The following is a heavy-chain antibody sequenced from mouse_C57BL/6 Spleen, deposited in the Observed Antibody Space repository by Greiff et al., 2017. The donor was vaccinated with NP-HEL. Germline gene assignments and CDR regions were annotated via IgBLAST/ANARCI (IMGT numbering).Heavy chain of an antibody. V-gene: IGHV1-15*01. CDR2: IDPETGGT. J-gene: IGHJ3*01. CDR1: GYTFTDYE. Sequence: VQLQQSGAELVRPGASVTLSCKASGYTFTDYEMHWVKKTPVHGLEWIGAIDPETGGTAYNQKFKGKAILTADKSSSTAYMELRSLTSEDSAVYYFTRRMLEGPSWFAYWGQGTLVTVSA. CDR3: TRRMLEGPSWFAY.